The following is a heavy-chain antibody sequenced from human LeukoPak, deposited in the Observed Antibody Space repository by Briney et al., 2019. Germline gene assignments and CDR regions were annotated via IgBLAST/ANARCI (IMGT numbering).Heavy chain of an antibody. CDR1: GGTFSIYA. V-gene: IGHV1-3*01. J-gene: IGHJ5*02. CDR3: ARAPYDILTGYSLNWFDP. CDR2: INGDNGNT. Sequence: ASVTVSFKASGGTFSIYAMHWVRQAPGQRLEWMGWINGDNGNTKYSQKFQGRVTITRDTSAYTAYMELRSLSSADTAVYFCARAPYDILTGYSLNWFDPWGQGTLVTVSS. D-gene: IGHD3-9*01.